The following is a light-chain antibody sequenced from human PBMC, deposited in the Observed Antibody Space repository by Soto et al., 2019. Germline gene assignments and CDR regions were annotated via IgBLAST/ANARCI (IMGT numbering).Light chain of an antibody. CDR1: SSDVGGYNY. Sequence: QSALTQPPSASGSPGQSVTISCTGTSSDVGGYNYVSWYQHHPGKAPKLIIYEVSKRPSGVPDRFSGAKSGNTASLTVSGLQAEDEADYFCSSYAANKLLFGGGTQLTVL. CDR3: SSYAANKLL. J-gene: IGLJ2*01. V-gene: IGLV2-8*01. CDR2: EVS.